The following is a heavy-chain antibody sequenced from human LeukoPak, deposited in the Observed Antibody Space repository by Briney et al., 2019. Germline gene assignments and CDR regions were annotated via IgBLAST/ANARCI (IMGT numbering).Heavy chain of an antibody. D-gene: IGHD5-18*01. CDR1: GASINNYY. CDR3: AYRGYSYGSAFDI. Sequence: PSETLSLTCTVSGASINNYYWSWIRQPPGKGLEWIGSFYCSGSTNYNPSLKSRVTISVDTSKNQFSLKLSSVTAADTAVYYCAYRGYSYGSAFDIWGQGTMVTVSS. CDR2: FYCSGST. J-gene: IGHJ3*02. V-gene: IGHV4-59*08.